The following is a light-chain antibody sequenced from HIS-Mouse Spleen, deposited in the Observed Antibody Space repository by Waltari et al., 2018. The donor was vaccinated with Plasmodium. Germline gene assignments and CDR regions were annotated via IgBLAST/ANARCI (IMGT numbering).Light chain of an antibody. J-gene: IGLJ1*01. CDR3: SSYAGSNNYV. V-gene: IGLV2-8*01. CDR2: EVS. Sequence: QSALTQPPSASGSPGQSVTISCTGTRRDDGGYNYASWYQQHPGKAPKLMIYEVSKRPSGVPDRFSGSKSGNTASLTVSGLQAEDEADYYCSSYAGSNNYVFGTGTKVTVL. CDR1: RRDDGGYNY.